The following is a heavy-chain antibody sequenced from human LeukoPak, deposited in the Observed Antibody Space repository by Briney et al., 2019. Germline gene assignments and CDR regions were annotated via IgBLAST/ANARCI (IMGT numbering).Heavy chain of an antibody. Sequence: GGSQRLSCAASGFSFNDYTMHWVRQTPEKGLEWVSLISWDGGSPYYVDSVKGRFTISRDNSKNFLYLQMNSLRTEDTALYYCAKEGTVAVDGYMDAWGKGTTVTVSS. CDR2: ISWDGGSP. J-gene: IGHJ6*03. D-gene: IGHD6-13*01. CDR1: GFSFNDYT. V-gene: IGHV3-43*01. CDR3: AKEGTVAVDGYMDA.